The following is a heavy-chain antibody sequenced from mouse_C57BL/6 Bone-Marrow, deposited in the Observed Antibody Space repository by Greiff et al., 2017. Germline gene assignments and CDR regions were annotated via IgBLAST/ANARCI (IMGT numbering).Heavy chain of an antibody. J-gene: IGHJ3*01. Sequence: QVQLQQSGAELVRPGTSVKVSCKASGYAFTNYLIEWVKQRPGQGLEWIGVINPGSGGTNYNEKFKGKATLTAYKSSSTAYMQLSSLTSEDSAVYFCARSVFFAYWGQGTLVTVSA. CDR3: ARSVFFAY. V-gene: IGHV1-54*01. CDR1: GYAFTNYL. CDR2: INPGSGGT.